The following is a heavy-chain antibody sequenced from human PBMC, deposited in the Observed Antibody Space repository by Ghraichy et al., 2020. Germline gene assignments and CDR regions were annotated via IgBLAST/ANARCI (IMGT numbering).Heavy chain of an antibody. CDR3: VRDGDHWNFDY. Sequence: GESLNISCAASGFTFSRFWMHWVRQAPGKGLVWVSRIKFDGSYSNSADSVKGRFTISRDNAKNTLYLQVNSLRAEDTAVYYCVRDGDHWNFDYWGQGTVVTVSS. CDR2: IKFDGSYS. D-gene: IGHD1-1*01. CDR1: GFTFSRFW. V-gene: IGHV3-74*01. J-gene: IGHJ4*02.